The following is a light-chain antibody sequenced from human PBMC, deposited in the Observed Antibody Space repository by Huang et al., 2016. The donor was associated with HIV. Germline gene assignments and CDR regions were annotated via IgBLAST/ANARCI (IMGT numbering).Light chain of an antibody. CDR1: QSVASSY. Sequence: IVLTQSPGTLSLSPGERATLSCRASQSVASSYLAWYQQKPGRAPRLLTAGSSSRATGIPDRFSGSGSGTDFTLTISRLEPEDFAVYYCQQYGSTPLTFGQGTKVEIK. V-gene: IGKV3-20*01. CDR3: QQYGSTPLT. CDR2: GSS. J-gene: IGKJ1*01.